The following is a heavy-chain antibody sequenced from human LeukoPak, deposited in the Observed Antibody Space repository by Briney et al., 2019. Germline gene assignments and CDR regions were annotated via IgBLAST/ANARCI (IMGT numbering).Heavy chain of an antibody. D-gene: IGHD3-22*01. CDR1: GFSFSDYY. Sequence: GGSLRLSCAASGFSFSDYYMSWVRQAPGKGLEWISYISSGAGSTIKYADSAKGRFTISRDNAQNSLFLQMNSLRADDTAVYFCARARAGYFALFQRWGQGSLVIVSS. CDR2: ISSGAGSTI. V-gene: IGHV3-11*01. CDR3: ARARAGYFALFQR. J-gene: IGHJ1*01.